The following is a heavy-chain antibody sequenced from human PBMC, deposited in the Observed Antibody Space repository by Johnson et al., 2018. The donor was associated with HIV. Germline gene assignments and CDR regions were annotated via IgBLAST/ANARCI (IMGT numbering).Heavy chain of an antibody. CDR3: ARDPNYNSVDAFDI. CDR1: GFKFDDYG. V-gene: IGHV3-20*04. D-gene: IGHD3-10*01. Sequence: VQLLESGGGVVQPGGSLRLSCVVSGFKFDDYGMNWVRQAPGKGLEWVSGINWNGGSTTYADSVKGRFTISRDNAKNSLYLRMNSLRDEDTALYYCARDPNYNSVDAFDIWGQGTMVTVSS. J-gene: IGHJ3*02. CDR2: INWNGGST.